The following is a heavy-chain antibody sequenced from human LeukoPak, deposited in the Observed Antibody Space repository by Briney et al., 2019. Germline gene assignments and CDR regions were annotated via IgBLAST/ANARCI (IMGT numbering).Heavy chain of an antibody. J-gene: IGHJ4*02. CDR3: AKTPSRGWETQLGYYFDY. CDR1: GGSISSYY. Sequence: PSETLSLTCTVSGGSISSYYWSWIRQPPGKGLEWIGYIYYSGSTNYNPSLKSRVTISVDTSKNQFSLKLSSVTAADTAVYYCAKTPSRGWETQLGYYFDYWGQGTLVTVSS. V-gene: IGHV4-59*01. CDR2: IYYSGST. D-gene: IGHD1-26*01.